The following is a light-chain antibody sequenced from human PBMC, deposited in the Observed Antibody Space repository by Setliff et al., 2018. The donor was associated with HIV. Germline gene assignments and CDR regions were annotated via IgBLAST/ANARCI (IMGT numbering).Light chain of an antibody. V-gene: IGLV2-14*03. CDR2: DVG. CDR1: SSDVGGYNY. Sequence: QSVLTQPASVFGSPGQSITISCTGTSSDVGGYNYVSWYQQHPGKAPKLTIYDVGNRPSGVSNRFSGSKSGNTASLTISGLQAEDEADYYCSSYTSSSTYVFGTGTKVTVL. CDR3: SSYTSSSTYV. J-gene: IGLJ1*01.